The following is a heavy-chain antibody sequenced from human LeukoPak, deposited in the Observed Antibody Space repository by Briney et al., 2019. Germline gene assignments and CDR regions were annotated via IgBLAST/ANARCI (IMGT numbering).Heavy chain of an antibody. Sequence: PGGSLRLSCVVSGFTFSSYAMSWVRQAPGKWLEWVAVISGSGTSTYYTDSVKGRFAISRDNFKNPVFLQMNSLRAEDTAVYYCAKGLYSSGRGYYYYMDVWGKGTTVTVSS. D-gene: IGHD6-19*01. CDR2: ISGSGTST. CDR1: GFTFSSYA. V-gene: IGHV3-23*01. CDR3: AKGLYSSGRGYYYYMDV. J-gene: IGHJ6*03.